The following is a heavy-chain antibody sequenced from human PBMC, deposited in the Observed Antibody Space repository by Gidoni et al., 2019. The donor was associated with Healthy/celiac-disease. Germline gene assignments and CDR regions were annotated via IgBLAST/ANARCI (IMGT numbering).Heavy chain of an antibody. Sequence: QVQLVESGGGVVQPGRSLRLSCAASGFTFRSYGMHWVRQAPGKGLEWVAVISYDGSNKYYADSVKGRFTISRDNSKNTLYLQMNSLRAEDTAVYYCAKDQEINWNYVTDYWGQGTLVTVSS. CDR2: ISYDGSNK. D-gene: IGHD1-7*01. J-gene: IGHJ4*02. CDR1: GFTFRSYG. CDR3: AKDQEINWNYVTDY. V-gene: IGHV3-30*18.